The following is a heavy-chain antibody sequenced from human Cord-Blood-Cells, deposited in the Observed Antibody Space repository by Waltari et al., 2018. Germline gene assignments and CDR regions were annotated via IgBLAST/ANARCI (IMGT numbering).Heavy chain of an antibody. Sequence: EVQLVESGGGLVKPGGSLRLSCAASGFTFSSYSMNWVRQAPGRGLEWVSSISSSSIYIYYADSVKGRFTISRDNAKNSLYLQMNSLRAEDTAVYYCARALNFDIWGQGTMVTVSS. CDR2: ISSSSIYI. CDR1: GFTFSSYS. CDR3: ARALNFDI. V-gene: IGHV3-21*01. J-gene: IGHJ3*02.